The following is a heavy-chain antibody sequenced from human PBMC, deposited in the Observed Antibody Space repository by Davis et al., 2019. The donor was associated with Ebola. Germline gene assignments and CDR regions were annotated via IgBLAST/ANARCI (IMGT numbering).Heavy chain of an antibody. CDR2: ITHSGST. CDR1: DGSFHGYS. V-gene: IGHV4-34*01. CDR3: ARQILVITDNWFDP. D-gene: IGHD3-22*01. Sequence: SKPLSPTFAVYDGSFHGYSWTWIRQPPAAGLKWIGEITHSGSTNYNPSLKSRVTISVDTSKNQFSLKLSSVTAADTAVYYCARQILVITDNWFDPWGQGTLVTVSS. J-gene: IGHJ5*02.